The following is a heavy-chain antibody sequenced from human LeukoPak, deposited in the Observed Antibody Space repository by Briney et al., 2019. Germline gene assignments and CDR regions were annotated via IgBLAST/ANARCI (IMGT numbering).Heavy chain of an antibody. Sequence: GGPLRLSCAASGFTVSSNYMSWVRQAPGKGLEWVSVIYSGGSTYYADSVKGRFTISRDNSKNTLYLQMNSLRAEDTAVYYCARLRWFGDKRGCAFDIWGQGTMVTVSS. V-gene: IGHV3-53*01. J-gene: IGHJ3*02. CDR2: IYSGGST. CDR1: GFTVSSNY. CDR3: ARLRWFGDKRGCAFDI. D-gene: IGHD3-10*01.